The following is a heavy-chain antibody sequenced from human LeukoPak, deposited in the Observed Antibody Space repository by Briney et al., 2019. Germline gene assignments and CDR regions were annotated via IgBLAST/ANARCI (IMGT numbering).Heavy chain of an antibody. CDR1: GFTFSSYA. V-gene: IGHV3-43*02. J-gene: IGHJ2*01. CDR3: AKDQDYGGNSGYFDL. CDR2: ISWDGGST. Sequence: GGSLRLSCAASGFTFSSYAMSWVRQAPGKGLEWVSFISWDGGSTDYADSVKGRFTISRDNSKNSLFLQMDSLRIEDTAFYYCAKDQDYGGNSGYFDLWGRGTLVTVSS. D-gene: IGHD4-23*01.